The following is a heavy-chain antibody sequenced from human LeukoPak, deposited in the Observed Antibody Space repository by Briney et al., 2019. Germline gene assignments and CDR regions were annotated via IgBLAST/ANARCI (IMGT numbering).Heavy chain of an antibody. J-gene: IGHJ4*02. CDR3: ARGRTAAGTNYFAY. CDR2: IYHSGST. D-gene: IGHD6-13*01. Sequence: PSGTLSLTCAVSGGSISSGNWWSWVRQPPGKGLEWIGKIYHSGSTNYNPSLKSRVTISVDKSKNQFSLKLSSVTAADTAVYYCARGRTAAGTNYFAYWGQGTLVTVSS. CDR1: GGSISSGNW. V-gene: IGHV4-4*02.